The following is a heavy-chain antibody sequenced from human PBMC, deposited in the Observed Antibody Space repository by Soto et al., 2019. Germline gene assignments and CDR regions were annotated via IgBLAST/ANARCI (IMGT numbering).Heavy chain of an antibody. CDR1: GFTFSSYS. V-gene: IGHV3-21*01. J-gene: IGHJ6*03. Sequence: GESLKISCAASGFTFSSYSMNWVRQAPGKGLEWVSSISSSSSYIYYADSVKGRFTISRDNAKNSLYLQMNSLRAEDTAVYYCARIGYCSSTSCYYYYYYMDVWGKGTTVTVSS. D-gene: IGHD2-2*01. CDR2: ISSSSSYI. CDR3: ARIGYCSSTSCYYYYYYMDV.